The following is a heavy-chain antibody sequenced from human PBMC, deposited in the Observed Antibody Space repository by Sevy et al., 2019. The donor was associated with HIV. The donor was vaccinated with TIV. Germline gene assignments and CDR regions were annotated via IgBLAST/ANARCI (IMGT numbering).Heavy chain of an antibody. J-gene: IGHJ6*02. D-gene: IGHD7-27*01. Sequence: ASVKVSCEAPGGTFSNYTISWVRQAPGQGLEWMGGFIPMFGLAKYTEKFQDRLTINADESATTAYMELTSLGSEDAAVYYCARGKEFTEDTIWGYGFDVWGPGTTVTVSS. CDR2: FIPMFGLA. CDR1: GGTFSNYT. V-gene: IGHV1-69*13. CDR3: ARGKEFTEDTIWGYGFDV.